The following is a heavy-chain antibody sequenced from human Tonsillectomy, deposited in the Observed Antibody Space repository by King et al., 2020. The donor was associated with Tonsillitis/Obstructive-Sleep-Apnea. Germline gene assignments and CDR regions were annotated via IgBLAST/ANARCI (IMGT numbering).Heavy chain of an antibody. CDR2: IYYSGST. CDR1: GGSISSYY. CDR3: ARGGETRVPAAMGGFDY. V-gene: IGHV4-59*01. Sequence: QLQESGPGLVKPSETLSLTCTVSGGSISSYYWSWLRQPPGKGLEWIGYIYYSGSTNYNPSLKSRVTISVDTSKNQFSLKLSSVTAADTAVYYCARGGETRVPAAMGGFDYWGQGTLVTVSS. J-gene: IGHJ4*02. D-gene: IGHD2-2*01.